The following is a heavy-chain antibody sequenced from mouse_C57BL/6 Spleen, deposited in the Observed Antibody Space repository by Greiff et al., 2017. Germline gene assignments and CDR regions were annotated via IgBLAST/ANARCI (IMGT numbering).Heavy chain of an antibody. Sequence: QVQLQQPGAELVKPAASVKLSCKASGYTFTSYWMHWVKQRPGQGLEWIGMIHPNSGSTNYNEKFKSKATLTVDKSSSTAYMQLSSLTSEDSAVYYCATSSGYYAMDYWGQGTSVTVSS. CDR3: ATSSGYYAMDY. CDR2: IHPNSGST. CDR1: GYTFTSYW. V-gene: IGHV1-64*01. D-gene: IGHD3-2*02. J-gene: IGHJ4*01.